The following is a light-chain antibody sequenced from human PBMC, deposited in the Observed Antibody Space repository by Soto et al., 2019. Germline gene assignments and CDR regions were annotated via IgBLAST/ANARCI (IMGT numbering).Light chain of an antibody. Sequence: DIQMTQSPSTVSASVGDRVTITCRASQSISNWLAWYQQKPGKAPKLLIYKASSLESGVPSRFSGSGSGTEFTLTISSLQPEDFATYYCQQYNSDSLFGPGTKVDIK. V-gene: IGKV1-5*03. CDR1: QSISNW. CDR3: QQYNSDSL. J-gene: IGKJ3*01. CDR2: KAS.